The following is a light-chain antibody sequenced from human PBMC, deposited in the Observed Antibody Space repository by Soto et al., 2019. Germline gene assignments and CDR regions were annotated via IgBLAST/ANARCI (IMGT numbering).Light chain of an antibody. CDR2: DAS. CDR3: QQYANLWT. J-gene: IGKJ1*01. V-gene: IGKV1-33*01. CDR1: QHISAY. Sequence: DIQMTQSPSSLSASLGDRVTITCQASQHISAYLNWYQQKPGKAPKVLIYDASNLETGVPSWFSGSGFGTDFSLTISSLQAEDIATYYCQQYANLWTFGQGTKVEIK.